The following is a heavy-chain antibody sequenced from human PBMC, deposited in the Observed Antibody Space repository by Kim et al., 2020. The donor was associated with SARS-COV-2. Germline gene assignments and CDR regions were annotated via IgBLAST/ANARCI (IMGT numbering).Heavy chain of an antibody. CDR2: INHSGST. CDR3: ARFGLIGRGGDHVERYFYYYGMDV. D-gene: IGHD1-1*01. Sequence: SETLSLTCAVYGGSFSGYYWSWIRQPPGKGLEWIGEINHSGSTNYNPSLKSRVTISVDTSKNQFSLKLSSVTAADTAVYYCARFGLIGRGGDHVERYFYYYGMDVWGQGTTVTVSS. CDR1: GGSFSGYY. V-gene: IGHV4-34*01. J-gene: IGHJ6*02.